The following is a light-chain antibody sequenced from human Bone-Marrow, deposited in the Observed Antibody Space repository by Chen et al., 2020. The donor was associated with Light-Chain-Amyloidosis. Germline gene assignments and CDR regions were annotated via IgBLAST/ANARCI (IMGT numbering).Light chain of an antibody. V-gene: IGLV2-18*02. Sequence: QSALTQPPSVSGSLGPSVTISCPGPSSDIGRSDRVSWYQQPPGSAPKLVIYEVNNRPSGVPNRFSGSKSGNRESLTISGLQAEDAADYFCCSQGGPATLLFGGGTRVTVL. CDR2: EVN. J-gene: IGLJ2*01. CDR1: SSDIGRSDR. CDR3: CSQGGPATLL.